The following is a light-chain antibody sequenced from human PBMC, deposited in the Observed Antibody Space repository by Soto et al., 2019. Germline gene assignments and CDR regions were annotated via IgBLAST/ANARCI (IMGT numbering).Light chain of an antibody. CDR3: VAWDDNLSSRV. CDR2: MNN. V-gene: IGLV1-47*01. Sequence: QSVLTQPPSLSGTPGQTVTISCIGSRSNIGSAIVHWYQQIPGTAPKHLIYMNNQRPSGVPDRFSGSKSGISASLVITGLRPEDEADYYCVAWDDNLSSRVFGGGTKLTVL. J-gene: IGLJ3*02. CDR1: RSNIGSAI.